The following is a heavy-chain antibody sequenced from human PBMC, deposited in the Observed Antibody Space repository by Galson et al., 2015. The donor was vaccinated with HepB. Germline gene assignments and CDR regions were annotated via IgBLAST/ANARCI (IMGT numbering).Heavy chain of an antibody. CDR2: INGANGHT. V-gene: IGHV1-3*01. D-gene: IGHD2/OR15-2a*01. Sequence: SVKVSCKASGTTLNSYAIHWVRQAPGQGLEWMGWINGANGHTKYSQKFQDRVTFTTDTSATVAYMELSSLRSEDTAVYYCAHSNPAFDYWGQGTLVIV. CDR1: GTTLNSYA. J-gene: IGHJ4*02. CDR3: AHSNPAFDY.